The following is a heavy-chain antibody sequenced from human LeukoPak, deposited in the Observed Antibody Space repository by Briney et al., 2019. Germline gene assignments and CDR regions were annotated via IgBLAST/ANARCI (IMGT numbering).Heavy chain of an antibody. J-gene: IGHJ3*01. CDR2: TPGSDSNYL. D-gene: IGHD3-10*01. Sequence: SGGSLRLSCAASGFTFSDYGMNWIRQAPGKGLEWVSSTPGSDSNYLCYADSVQRRITISRDNDKNLFYLQMKRLRAEDTVMYFCARDRGALRRGDAFDVWGQGTMVTVSS. V-gene: IGHV3-21*06. CDR3: ARDRGALRRGDAFDV. CDR1: GFTFSDYG.